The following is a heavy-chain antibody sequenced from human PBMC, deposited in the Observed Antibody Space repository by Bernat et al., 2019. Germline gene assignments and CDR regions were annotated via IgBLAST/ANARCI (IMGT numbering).Heavy chain of an antibody. J-gene: IGHJ5*02. CDR1: GYTFTGYY. D-gene: IGHD5-24*01. CDR3: AGESEMATAVGWFDP. V-gene: IGHV1-2*02. Sequence: QVQLVQSGAEVKKPGASVKVSCKASGYTFTGYYMYWVRQAPGQGLEWMGWINPNSGGTNYAQKFQGRVTMTRDTSISTAYMELSRMRSDDTAVYYCAGESEMATAVGWFDPWGQGTLVTVSS. CDR2: INPNSGGT.